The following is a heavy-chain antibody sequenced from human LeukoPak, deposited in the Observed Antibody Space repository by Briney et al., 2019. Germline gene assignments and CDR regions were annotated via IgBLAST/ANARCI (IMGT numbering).Heavy chain of an antibody. Sequence: SVKVSCKASGGTFSSYAISWVRQAPGQGLEWMGGIIPIFGTANYARKFQGRVTITADESTSTAYMELSSLRSEDTAVYYCATGGYYDSSGYSVAFDIWGQGTMVTVSS. CDR3: ATGGYYDSSGYSVAFDI. CDR1: GGTFSSYA. V-gene: IGHV1-69*13. CDR2: IIPIFGTA. J-gene: IGHJ3*02. D-gene: IGHD3-22*01.